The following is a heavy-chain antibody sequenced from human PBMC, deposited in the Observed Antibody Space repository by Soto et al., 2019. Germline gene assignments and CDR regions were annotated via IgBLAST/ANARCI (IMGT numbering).Heavy chain of an antibody. CDR2: INHSGST. Sequence: SETLSLTCAVYGGSFSGYYWSWIRQPPGKGLEWIGEINHSGSTNYNPSLKSRVTISVDTSKNQFSLKLSSVTAADTAVYYCARGGYSYGFSLVVSASKGYYYGMDVWGQRTTVTVSS. V-gene: IGHV4-34*01. D-gene: IGHD5-18*01. J-gene: IGHJ6*02. CDR3: ARGGYSYGFSLVVSASKGYYYGMDV. CDR1: GGSFSGYY.